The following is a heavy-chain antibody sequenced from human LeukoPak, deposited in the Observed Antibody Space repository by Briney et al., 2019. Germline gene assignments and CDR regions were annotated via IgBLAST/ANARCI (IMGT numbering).Heavy chain of an antibody. CDR2: IYPGDSDT. Sequence: GESLKISCKGSGYSFTSYWIGWVRQLAGKGLEWMGIIYPGDSDTRYSPSFQGQVTISADKSISTAYLQWSSLKASDTAMYYCARIPDYYDSSGYYRSSGYFDYWGQGTLVTVSS. J-gene: IGHJ4*02. D-gene: IGHD3-22*01. V-gene: IGHV5-51*01. CDR3: ARIPDYYDSSGYYRSSGYFDY. CDR1: GYSFTSYW.